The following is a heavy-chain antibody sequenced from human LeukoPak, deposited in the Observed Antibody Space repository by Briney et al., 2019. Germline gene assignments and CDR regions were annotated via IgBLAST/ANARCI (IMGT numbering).Heavy chain of an antibody. CDR2: IYSSGSS. V-gene: IGHV4-39*07. CDR1: GGSISSSSYY. D-gene: IGHD6-19*01. CDR3: ARDMTGSGWNDAFDI. J-gene: IGHJ3*02. Sequence: PSETLSLTCTVSGGSISSSSYYWGWIRQPPGKGLEWIGRIYSSGSSKFNPSLKSRVTISIDTSKNQFSLNLSSVTAADTAVYYCARDMTGSGWNDAFDIWGQGTMVTVSS.